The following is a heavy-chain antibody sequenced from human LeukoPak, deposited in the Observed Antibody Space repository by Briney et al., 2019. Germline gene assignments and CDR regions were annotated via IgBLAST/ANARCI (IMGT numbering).Heavy chain of an antibody. V-gene: IGHV4-59*01. D-gene: IGHD1-1*01. J-gene: IGHJ4*02. Sequence: SETLSLTCTVSGGSISSYYWSWIRQPPGKALEWIGYTYSSGTTNYNPSLKSRVTISVDTSKNQFSLRLTSLTAADTAVYYCARGTRWSDYWGQGTLVTVSS. CDR3: ARGTRWSDY. CDR2: TYSSGTT. CDR1: GGSISSYY.